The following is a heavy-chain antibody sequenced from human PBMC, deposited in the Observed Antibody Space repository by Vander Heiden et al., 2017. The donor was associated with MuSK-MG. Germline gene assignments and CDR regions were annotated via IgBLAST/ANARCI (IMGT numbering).Heavy chain of an antibody. D-gene: IGHD6-19*01. J-gene: IGHJ5*02. CDR1: GYSISSGYY. V-gene: IGHV4-38-2*01. Sequence: QVQLQESGPGLVKPSETLSLTCAVSGYSISSGYYGGWIRQPPGKGLEWIGSIYHSGSTYYNPSLKSRVTISVDTSKNQFSLKLSSVTAADTAVYYCARLGSVYSSGWYWRGWFDPWGQGTLVTVSS. CDR3: ARLGSVYSSGWYWRGWFDP. CDR2: IYHSGST.